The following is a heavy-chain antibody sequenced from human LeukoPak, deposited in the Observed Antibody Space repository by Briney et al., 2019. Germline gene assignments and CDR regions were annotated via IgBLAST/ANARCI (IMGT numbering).Heavy chain of an antibody. CDR2: ISSSSSYI. CDR3: ARYLPRYCSSTSCYTPPDY. Sequence: GGSLRLSCAASGFTFSSYSMNWVRQAPGKGLEWVSSISSSSSYIYYADSVKGRFTISRDNAKNSLYLQMNSLRAEDTSVYYCARYLPRYCSSTSCYTPPDYWGQGALVTVSS. J-gene: IGHJ4*02. D-gene: IGHD2-2*02. V-gene: IGHV3-21*01. CDR1: GFTFSSYS.